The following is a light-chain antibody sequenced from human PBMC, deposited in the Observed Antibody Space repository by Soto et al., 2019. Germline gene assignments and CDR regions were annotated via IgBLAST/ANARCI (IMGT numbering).Light chain of an antibody. CDR1: QSISSY. V-gene: IGKV1-39*01. Sequence: DIQMTQSPSSLSASVGDRVTITCRASQSISSYLNWYQQKPGKAPKLLIYAAPSLRSGVPSRFSGSGSGTDFTLTISSLQPEDFATYYCQQSYSTPPYTFGQGTKLEIK. CDR2: AAP. CDR3: QQSYSTPPYT. J-gene: IGKJ2*01.